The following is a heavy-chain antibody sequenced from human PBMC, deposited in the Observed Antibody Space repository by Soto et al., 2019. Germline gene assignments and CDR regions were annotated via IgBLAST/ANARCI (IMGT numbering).Heavy chain of an antibody. CDR3: ARFLPLPATISYYGMDV. CDR1: GGTFSSYA. J-gene: IGHJ6*02. CDR2: IIPIFGTA. D-gene: IGHD5-12*01. Sequence: QVQLVQSGAEVKKPGSSVKVSCKASGGTFSSYAISWVRQAPGRGLEWMGGIIPIFGTANYAQKFQGRVTITADESTSTAYMELSSLRSEDTAVYYCARFLPLPATISYYGMDVWGQGTTVTVSS. V-gene: IGHV1-69*01.